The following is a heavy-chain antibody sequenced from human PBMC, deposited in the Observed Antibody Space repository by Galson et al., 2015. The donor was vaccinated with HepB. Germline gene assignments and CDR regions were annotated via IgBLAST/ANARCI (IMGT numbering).Heavy chain of an antibody. J-gene: IGHJ5*02. CDR2: FDPEDGET. CDR1: GYTLTDLS. V-gene: IGHV1-24*01. D-gene: IGHD3-3*01. CDR3: ATLGYYDFWSGYSNWFDP. Sequence: SVKVSCKVSGYTLTDLSMHWVRQAPGNGLEWMGVFDPEDGETIYAQKFQGRVTMTEDTSTDTAYMGLSSLRSEDTAVYYCATLGYYDFWSGYSNWFDPWGQGTLVTVSS.